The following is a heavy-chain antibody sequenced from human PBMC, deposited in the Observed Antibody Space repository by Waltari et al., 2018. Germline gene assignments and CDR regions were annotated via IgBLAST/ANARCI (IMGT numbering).Heavy chain of an antibody. CDR2: ISSSGSTI. D-gene: IGHD6-13*01. V-gene: IGHV3-48*03. CDR3: ARERVAAAANYYYGMDV. CDR1: GFTCSSYE. J-gene: IGHJ6*02. Sequence: EVQLVESGGGLVQPGGSLRLSCAASGFTCSSYEMNWVRQAPGKGLEWVSYISSSGSTIYYADSVKGRFTISRDNAKNSLYLQMNSLRAEDTAVYYCARERVAAAANYYYGMDVWGQGTTVTVSS.